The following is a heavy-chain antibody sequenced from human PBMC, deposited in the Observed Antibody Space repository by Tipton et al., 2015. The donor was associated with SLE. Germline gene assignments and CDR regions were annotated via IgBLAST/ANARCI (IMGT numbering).Heavy chain of an antibody. J-gene: IGHJ5*01. D-gene: IGHD3-16*02. CDR2: IHDGGDN. CDR1: GGSSSGYY. CDR3: ARGRVDYIRGAYRPSSFDS. V-gene: IGHV4-34*01. Sequence: LRLSCAVNGGSSSGYYWSWIRQSPGKALEWIGDIHDGGDNNYNPSLKSRVSMSVDTSKNQISLELNSVSAADTAVYYCARGRVDYIRGAYRPSSFDSWGQGTQVTVSS.